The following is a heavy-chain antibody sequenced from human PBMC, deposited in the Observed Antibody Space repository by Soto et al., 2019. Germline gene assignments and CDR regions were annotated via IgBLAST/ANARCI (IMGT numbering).Heavy chain of an antibody. CDR3: AIGGSGAQRADTFDI. CDR2: ISSNTHYI. CDR1: GFTFSTYS. Sequence: EVQLVESGGGLVKPGGSLRLSCVASGFTFSTYSMNWVRQAPGKGLEWVSSISSNTHYIYYADSVRGRFTIYRDNPNNSLSLQMNRLRAEYAAVYYCAIGGSGAQRADTFDIGGQGTMVTVSS. V-gene: IGHV3-21*01. D-gene: IGHD3-16*01. J-gene: IGHJ3*02.